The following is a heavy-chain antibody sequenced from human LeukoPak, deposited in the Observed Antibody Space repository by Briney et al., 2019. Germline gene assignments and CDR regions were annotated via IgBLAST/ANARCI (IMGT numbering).Heavy chain of an antibody. D-gene: IGHD1/OR15-1a*01. CDR1: GFTFSDRY. Sequence: PGGSLRLSCTASGFTFSDRYIDWVRQAPGKGLEWVGCSRNKANSYTTEYAASVRGRFTISRDESKNLLYLQMNSLKTEDTAVYYCTRCSTGTRLYYFDYWGQGTLVTVSS. CDR2: SRNKANSYTT. CDR3: TRCSTGTRLYYFDY. J-gene: IGHJ4*02. V-gene: IGHV3-72*01.